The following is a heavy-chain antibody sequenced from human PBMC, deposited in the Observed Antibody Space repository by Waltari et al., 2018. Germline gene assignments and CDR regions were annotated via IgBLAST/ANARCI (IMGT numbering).Heavy chain of an antibody. J-gene: IGHJ6*03. CDR2: IYYSGST. D-gene: IGHD6-6*01. V-gene: IGHV4-59*01. CDR3: ARGGGIAARRGYYYYYMDV. CDR1: VVSISSYY. Sequence: QVQLQESGPGLVKPSETLSLTCTVSVVSISSYYLSWVRQPPGTGLEWSGYIYYSGSTNYNPALKSRVTISVDTSKNQFSLKLSSVTAADTAVYYCARGGGIAARRGYYYYYMDVWGKGTTVTVSS.